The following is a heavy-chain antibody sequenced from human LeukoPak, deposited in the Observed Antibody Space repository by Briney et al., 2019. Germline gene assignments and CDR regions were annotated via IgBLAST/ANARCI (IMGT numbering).Heavy chain of an antibody. D-gene: IGHD4/OR15-4a*01. V-gene: IGHV1-69-2*01. Sequence: ASVKISCKVSGYTFTDYYMHWVQQAPGKGLERMGLVDPEDGETIYAEKFQGRVTITADTSTDTAYMELSSLRSEDTAVYYCATIGGLTGFDPWGQGTLVTVSS. J-gene: IGHJ5*02. CDR3: ATIGGLTGFDP. CDR1: GYTFTDYY. CDR2: VDPEDGET.